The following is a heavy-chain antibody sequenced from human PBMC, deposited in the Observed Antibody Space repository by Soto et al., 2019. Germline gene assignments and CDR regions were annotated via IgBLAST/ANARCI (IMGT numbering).Heavy chain of an antibody. V-gene: IGHV3-7*05. Sequence: GGSLRLSCAASGFTFTNYWMTWVRQAPGKGLEWVVTIKEDGSEKYYVESVEGRFTISRDNAKNSLYLQMNSLRVDDTAVYFCVRGARHIGYWGRGTLVTVSS. CDR2: IKEDGSEK. J-gene: IGHJ4*02. CDR1: GFTFTNYW. D-gene: IGHD5-12*01. CDR3: VRGARHIGY.